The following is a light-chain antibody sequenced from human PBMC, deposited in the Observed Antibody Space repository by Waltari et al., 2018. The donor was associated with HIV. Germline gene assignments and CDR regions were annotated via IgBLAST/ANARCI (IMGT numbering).Light chain of an antibody. J-gene: IGLJ2*01. V-gene: IGLV3-1*01. Sequence: SYELTQPPSVSVSPGQTASITCSGDKLGDKYACWYQQKPGQSPVLGIYQDSKRPSGFPERVSVSNSGNTATLTISGTQARDEADYDCQAWDSSTVVFGGGTKLTVL. CDR3: QAWDSSTVV. CDR2: QDS. CDR1: KLGDKY.